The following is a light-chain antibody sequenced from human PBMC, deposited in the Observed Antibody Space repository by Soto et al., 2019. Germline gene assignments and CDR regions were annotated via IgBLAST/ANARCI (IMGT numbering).Light chain of an antibody. CDR1: QSISTN. V-gene: IGKV3-15*01. CDR3: QHYNNWPPWT. Sequence: EIVMTQSPATLSVSPGERVSLSCRASQSISTNLAWYQQKPGQAPRLLIYGASSRATGIPARFSGSGSGTDFTLTISSLQSEDFAVYYCQHYNNWPPWTFGQGTKVEVK. CDR2: GAS. J-gene: IGKJ1*01.